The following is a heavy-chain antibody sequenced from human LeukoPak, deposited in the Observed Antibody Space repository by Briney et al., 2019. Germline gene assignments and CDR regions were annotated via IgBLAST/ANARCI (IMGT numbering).Heavy chain of an antibody. CDR2: LCSGGST. Sequence: GGSLRLSCAASGFTVSSNCMTWVRQAPGMGLEWVSVLCSGGSTYYADSVKGRFTISTDNSNNTLYLQMNSLRAEDTAVYYCARKVGYGYALDYWGQGTLVTVSS. V-gene: IGHV3-53*01. CDR1: GFTVSSNC. CDR3: ARKVGYGYALDY. J-gene: IGHJ4*02. D-gene: IGHD5-18*01.